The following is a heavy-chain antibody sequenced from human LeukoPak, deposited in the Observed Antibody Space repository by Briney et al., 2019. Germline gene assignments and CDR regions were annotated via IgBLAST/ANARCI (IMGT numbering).Heavy chain of an antibody. CDR1: GFTCSSYW. J-gene: IGHJ4*02. Sequence: GGSLRLSCAASGFTCSSYWMSWVRQAPGKGLEWVANIKQDGSEKYYVDSVKGRFTISRDNAKNSLYLQMNSLRAEDTAVYYCARIRRGWSQNWDYWGQGTLVTVSS. CDR2: IKQDGSEK. D-gene: IGHD6-19*01. V-gene: IGHV3-7*01. CDR3: ARIRRGWSQNWDY.